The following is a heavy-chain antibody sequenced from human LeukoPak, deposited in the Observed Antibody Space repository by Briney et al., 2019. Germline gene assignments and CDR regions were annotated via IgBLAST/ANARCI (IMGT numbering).Heavy chain of an antibody. Sequence: PSETLSLTCTVSGGSISSYYWSWIRQPAGKGLEWIGYIYYSGSTYYNPSLKSRVTISVDTSKNQFSLKLSSVTAADTAVYYCARDPLLGYCSGGSCIWGQGTLVTVSS. D-gene: IGHD2-15*01. CDR2: IYYSGST. CDR3: ARDPLLGYCSGGSCI. V-gene: IGHV4-59*06. J-gene: IGHJ4*02. CDR1: GGSISSYY.